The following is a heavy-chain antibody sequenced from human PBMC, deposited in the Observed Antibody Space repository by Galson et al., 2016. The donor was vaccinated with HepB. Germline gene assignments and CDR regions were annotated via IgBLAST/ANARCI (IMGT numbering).Heavy chain of an antibody. CDR1: GFTLRSYA. V-gene: IGHV3-30*18. J-gene: IGHJ4*02. Sequence: SLRLSCATSGFTLRSYAMHWVRQAPGKGLDWVSLISYDGSNQYYADSVKGRFSISRDNLRATVYLQMNSLRAEDTAVYYWAKDAPLLWGSPTDCWGQGTLVTVSS. CDR3: AKDAPLLWGSPTDC. CDR2: ISYDGSNQ. D-gene: IGHD3-16*01.